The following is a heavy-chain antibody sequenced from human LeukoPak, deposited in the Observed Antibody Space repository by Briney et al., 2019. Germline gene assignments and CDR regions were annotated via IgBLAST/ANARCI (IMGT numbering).Heavy chain of an antibody. CDR3: ARDQGVAGTTDVFDI. CDR2: IIPIFGIV. Sequence: SVKVSCKASVGTFSNYAISWVRQAPGQGLEWVGGIIPIFGIVNYAQKFQGRVTITADESTSTAYMELSSLRSEDRAVYYCARDQGVAGTTDVFDIWGQGTMVSVSS. V-gene: IGHV1-69*01. D-gene: IGHD6-19*01. J-gene: IGHJ3*02. CDR1: VGTFSNYA.